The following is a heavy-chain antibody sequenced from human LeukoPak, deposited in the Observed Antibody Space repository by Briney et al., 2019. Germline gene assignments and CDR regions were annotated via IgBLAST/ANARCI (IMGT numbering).Heavy chain of an antibody. Sequence: GGSLRLSCAASGFTFNSYGMHWVRQAPGKGLEWVAFIRFDGSYKDYADSVKGRFTISRDNSKNTLYLQMNSLRAEDTAVYYCARAPHTGHFDYWGQGTLVTVSS. V-gene: IGHV3-30*02. CDR2: IRFDGSYK. J-gene: IGHJ4*02. CDR3: ARAPHTGHFDY. CDR1: GFTFNSYG.